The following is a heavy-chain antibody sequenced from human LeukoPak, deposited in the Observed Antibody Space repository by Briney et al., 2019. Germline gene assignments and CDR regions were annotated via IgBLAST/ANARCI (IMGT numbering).Heavy chain of an antibody. CDR1: GFSLSSSGVG. V-gene: IGHV2-5*01. J-gene: IGHJ6*03. CDR3: AHRLSVATGDYMDV. D-gene: IGHD1-14*01. CDR2: IYWNDDK. Sequence: SGPTLVKPTQALTLTCTFSGFSLSSSGVGVGWIRQPPGKALEWLALIYWNDDKRYSPSLKSRLIITKDTSKNQVVLTMTNMDPVDTATYYCAHRLSVATGDYMDVWGKGTTVTVSS.